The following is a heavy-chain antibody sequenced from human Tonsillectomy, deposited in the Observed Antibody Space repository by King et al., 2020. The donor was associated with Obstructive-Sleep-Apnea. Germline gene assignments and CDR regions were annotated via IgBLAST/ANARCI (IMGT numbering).Heavy chain of an antibody. D-gene: IGHD6-13*01. CDR2: IIPIFGTA. J-gene: IGHJ6*02. CDR1: GGTFSSYA. Sequence: VQSGAEVKKPGSSVKVSCKASGGTFSSYALSWVRQAPGQGLEWMGGIIPIFGTANYAQKFQDRVTITADESTSTAYMDLSSLRSEDTAVYYCARASAAAGTRTSDYYYGMDVWGQGTTVTVSS. CDR3: ARASAAAGTRTSDYYYGMDV. V-gene: IGHV1-69*01.